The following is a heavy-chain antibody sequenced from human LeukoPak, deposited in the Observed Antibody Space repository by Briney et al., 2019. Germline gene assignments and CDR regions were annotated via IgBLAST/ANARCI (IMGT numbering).Heavy chain of an antibody. CDR2: ISYDGSNK. Sequence: GGSLRLSCAASGFTFSSYAMHWVRQAPGKGLEWVAVISYDGSNKYYADSVKGRFTISRDNSKNTLYLQMNSLRAEDTAVYYCASNPSSVNCWGQGTLVTVSS. V-gene: IGHV3-30-3*01. CDR3: ASNPSSVNC. J-gene: IGHJ4*02. CDR1: GFTFSSYA. D-gene: IGHD1-14*01.